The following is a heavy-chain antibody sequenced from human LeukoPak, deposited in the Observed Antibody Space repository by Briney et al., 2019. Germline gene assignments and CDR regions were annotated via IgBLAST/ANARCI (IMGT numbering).Heavy chain of an antibody. CDR1: GYTFTGYY. CDR2: INPNSGGT. D-gene: IGHD3-22*01. V-gene: IGHV1-2*02. Sequence: ASVKVSCKASGYTFTGYYMHWVRQAPGQGLEWMGWINPNSGGTNYAQKFQGRVTMTRDTSISTAYMELSRLRSDDTAMYYCARLSSYYDSSGTPDYWGQGTLVTVSS. J-gene: IGHJ4*02. CDR3: ARLSSYYDSSGTPDY.